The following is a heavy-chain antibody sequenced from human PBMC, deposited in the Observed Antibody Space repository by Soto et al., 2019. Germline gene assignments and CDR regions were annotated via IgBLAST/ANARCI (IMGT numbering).Heavy chain of an antibody. D-gene: IGHD3-10*01. CDR2: ISYDGSNK. V-gene: IGHV3-30*18. J-gene: IGHJ4*02. CDR3: AKDFGFGELFY. Sequence: QVLLVESGGGVVQPGRSLRLSCAASGFTFSSYGMHWVRQAPGKGLEWVAVISYDGSNKYYADSVKGRFTISRDNSKNTLYLQMNSLRAEDTAVYYCAKDFGFGELFYWGQGTLVTVSS. CDR1: GFTFSSYG.